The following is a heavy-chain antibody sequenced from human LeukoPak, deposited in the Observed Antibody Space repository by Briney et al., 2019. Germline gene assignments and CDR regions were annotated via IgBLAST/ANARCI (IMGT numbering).Heavy chain of an antibody. D-gene: IGHD6-19*01. Sequence: GTSVKVSCKASGFTFTSSAMQWVRQARGQRLEWIGWIVVGSGNTNYAQKFQEGVTITRDMSTSTAYMELSSLRSEDTAVYYCAADLGSSGWSNRGDYWGQGTLVTVSS. V-gene: IGHV1-58*02. CDR2: IVVGSGNT. J-gene: IGHJ4*02. CDR1: GFTFTSSA. CDR3: AADLGSSGWSNRGDY.